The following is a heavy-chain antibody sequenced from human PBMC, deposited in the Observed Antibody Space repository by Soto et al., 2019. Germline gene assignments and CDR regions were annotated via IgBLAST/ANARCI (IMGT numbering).Heavy chain of an antibody. J-gene: IGHJ6*02. CDR2: INPSGGST. V-gene: IGHV1-46*01. Sequence: GASVKVSCKASGYTFTSYYMHWVRQAPGQGLEWMGIINPSGGSTSYAQKFQGRVTMTRDTSTSTVYMELSSLRSEDTAVYYCARDLGFAAVAGQNRPYYYYYGMDVWGQGTTVTVSS. CDR3: ARDLGFAAVAGQNRPYYYYYGMDV. CDR1: GYTFTSYY. D-gene: IGHD6-19*01.